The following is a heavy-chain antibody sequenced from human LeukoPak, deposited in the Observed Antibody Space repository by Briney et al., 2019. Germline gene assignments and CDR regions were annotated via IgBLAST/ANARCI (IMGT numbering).Heavy chain of an antibody. CDR3: ALIVVVPAAQHYYYYYGMDV. Sequence: ASVKVSCKASGYTFTSYGISWVRQAPGQGLEWMGWISAYNGNTNYAQKLQGRVTITADESTSTAYMELSSLRSEDTAVYYCALIVVVPAAQHYYYYYGMDVWGQGTTVTVSS. CDR1: GYTFTSYG. CDR2: ISAYNGNT. D-gene: IGHD2-2*01. V-gene: IGHV1-18*01. J-gene: IGHJ6*02.